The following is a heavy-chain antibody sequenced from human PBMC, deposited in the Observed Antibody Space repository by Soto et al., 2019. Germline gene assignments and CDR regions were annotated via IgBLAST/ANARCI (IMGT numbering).Heavy chain of an antibody. D-gene: IGHD2-2*01. CDR3: ARDADIVVVPAAMSSWFDP. CDR1: GFTFSSYA. Sequence: QVQLVESGGGVVQPGRSLRLSCAASGFTFSSYAMHWVRQAPGKGLEWVAVISYDGSNKYYADSVKGRFTISRDNSKNTLYLQMNSLRAEDTAVYYCARDADIVVVPAAMSSWFDPWGQGTLVTVSS. V-gene: IGHV3-30-3*01. J-gene: IGHJ5*02. CDR2: ISYDGSNK.